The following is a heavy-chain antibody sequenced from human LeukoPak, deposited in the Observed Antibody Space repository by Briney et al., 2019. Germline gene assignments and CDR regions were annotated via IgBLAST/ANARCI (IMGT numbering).Heavy chain of an antibody. V-gene: IGHV4-34*01. CDR1: GGSFSGYY. CDR3: ARAYSSSWYWNWFDP. D-gene: IGHD6-13*01. J-gene: IGHJ5*02. CDR2: INHSGST. Sequence: PSETLSLTCAAYGGSFSGYYWSWIRQPPGKGLEWIGEINHSGSTNYNPSLKSRVTISVDTSKNQFSLKLSSVTAADTAVYYCARAYSSSWYWNWFDPWGQGTLVTVSS.